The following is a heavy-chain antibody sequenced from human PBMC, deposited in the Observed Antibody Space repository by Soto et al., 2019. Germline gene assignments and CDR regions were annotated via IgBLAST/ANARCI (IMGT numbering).Heavy chain of an antibody. Sequence: QVQLQESGPGLLRPSQTLSLTCTVSGGSISGGGYYWSWIRQHPGKGLEWIGFISDSGSTYYNPSLKSRVTISVATSRNQFSLNLNSVTAADTAVYYCAKDPLYGWFDPWGQGTLVTVSS. D-gene: IGHD2-2*02. CDR2: ISDSGST. CDR3: AKDPLYGWFDP. CDR1: GGSISGGGYY. V-gene: IGHV4-31*03. J-gene: IGHJ5*02.